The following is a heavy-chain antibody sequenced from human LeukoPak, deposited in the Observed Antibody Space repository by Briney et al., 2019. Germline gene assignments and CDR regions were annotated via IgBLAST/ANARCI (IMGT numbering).Heavy chain of an antibody. J-gene: IGHJ4*02. D-gene: IGHD2-15*01. CDR2: IYYNGST. Sequence: PSETLSLTCTVSGGSISYYYWSWIRQSPGKGLEWIGYIYYNGSTNYNPSLKSRVTISVDMPKNQFSLKVTSVTAADTAIHYCARKGGHFDYWGQGTLVTVSS. CDR3: ARKGGHFDY. CDR1: GGSISYYY. V-gene: IGHV4-59*01.